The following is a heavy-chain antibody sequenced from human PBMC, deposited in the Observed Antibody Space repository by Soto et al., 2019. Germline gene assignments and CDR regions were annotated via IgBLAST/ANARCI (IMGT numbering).Heavy chain of an antibody. D-gene: IGHD2-2*01. CDR1: GGSISSSSYY. CDR3: ARQVIVVVPAAIFYYYYGMDV. CDR2: IYYSGST. V-gene: IGHV4-39*01. J-gene: IGHJ6*02. Sequence: QLQLQESGPGLVKPSETLSLTCTVSGGSISSSSYYWGWIRQPPGKGLEWIGSIYYSGSTYYNPSLKSRVTISIDTSKNQFSLKLSSVTAADTAVYYCARQVIVVVPAAIFYYYYGMDVWGQGTTVTVSS.